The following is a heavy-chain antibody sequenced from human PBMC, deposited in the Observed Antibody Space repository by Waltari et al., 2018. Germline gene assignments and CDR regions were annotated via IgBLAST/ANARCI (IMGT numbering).Heavy chain of an antibody. CDR1: GGSISSYY. J-gene: IGHJ6*02. CDR3: ARGFIAVAGPGYYYGMDV. CDR2: IYYSGST. Sequence: QVQLQESGPGLVKPSETLSLTCTVSGGSISSYYWSWIRQPPGKGLEWIGYIYYSGSTNYNPSLKSRGTISVDTSKNQFSLKLSSVTAADTAVYYCARGFIAVAGPGYYYGMDVWGQGTTVTVSS. V-gene: IGHV4-59*01. D-gene: IGHD6-19*01.